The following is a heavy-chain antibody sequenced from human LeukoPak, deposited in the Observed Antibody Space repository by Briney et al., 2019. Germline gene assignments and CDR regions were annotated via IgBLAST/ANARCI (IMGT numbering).Heavy chain of an antibody. CDR1: GGSISSDY. Sequence: PSETLSLTCTVSGGSISSDYWSWIRQPAGKGLEWIGRIYTGGTTNYNPSLKSRLTMSVDTSKNQFSLNLSSVTAADTAVYYCARGGAQSPPYAFDIWGQGTMVTVSS. CDR3: ARGGAQSPPYAFDI. J-gene: IGHJ3*02. CDR2: IYTGGTT. V-gene: IGHV4-4*07.